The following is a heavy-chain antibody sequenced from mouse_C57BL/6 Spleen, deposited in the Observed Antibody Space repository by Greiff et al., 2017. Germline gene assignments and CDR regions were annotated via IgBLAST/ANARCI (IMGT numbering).Heavy chain of an antibody. Sequence: VQLQQSGAELVKPGASVKISCKASGYAFSSYWMNWVKQRPGKGLEWIGQISPGDGDTTYNGKFKGKATLTADKASSTAYMQLSSLTSEDSAVYFCARSDYYGSSYFDYWGQGTTLTVSS. J-gene: IGHJ2*01. CDR1: GYAFSSYW. D-gene: IGHD1-1*01. V-gene: IGHV1-80*01. CDR3: ARSDYYGSSYFDY. CDR2: ISPGDGDT.